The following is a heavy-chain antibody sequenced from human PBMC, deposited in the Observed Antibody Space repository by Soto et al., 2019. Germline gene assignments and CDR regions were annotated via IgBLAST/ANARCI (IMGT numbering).Heavy chain of an antibody. CDR1: GSSLTSYR. D-gene: IGHD2-2*01. V-gene: IGHV5-51*01. CDR3: ARRTENYYGMDV. J-gene: IGHJ6*02. CDR2: IYPGDSDT. Sequence: EFLKISFTGSGSSLTSYRIAWVRQMPGKGLEWMGIIYPGDSDTRYSPSFQGQVTISADKSISTAYLQWSSLKASDTAMYYCARRTENYYGMDVWGQGTTVTVSS.